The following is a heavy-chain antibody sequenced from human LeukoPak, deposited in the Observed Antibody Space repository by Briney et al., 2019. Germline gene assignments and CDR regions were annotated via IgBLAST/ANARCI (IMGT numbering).Heavy chain of an antibody. J-gene: IGHJ5*02. CDR1: GFTFSSYE. CDR3: ARGVKGYSYGPNWFDP. CDR2: ISSSGSTI. V-gene: IGHV3-48*03. D-gene: IGHD5-18*01. Sequence: GGSLRLSSAASGFTFSSYEMNWVRQAPGKGLEWVSYISSSGSTIYYADSVKGRFTISRDNAKNSLYLQMNSLRAEDTAVYYCARGVKGYSYGPNWFDPWGQGTLVTVSS.